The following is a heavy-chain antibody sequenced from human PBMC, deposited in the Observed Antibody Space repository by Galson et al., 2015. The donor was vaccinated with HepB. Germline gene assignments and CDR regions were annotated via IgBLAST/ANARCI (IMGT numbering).Heavy chain of an antibody. CDR1: GFTFSSYG. V-gene: IGHV3-30*18. Sequence: SLRLSCAASGFTFSSYGMHWVRQAPGKGLEWVAVISYDGTNKYYADSVKGRFTISRDNSKNTLYLQMNSLRAEDTAMYYCAKDFASGEYQVLKGFDYWGQGTLVTVSS. J-gene: IGHJ4*02. CDR3: AKDFASGEYQVLKGFDY. D-gene: IGHD2-2*01. CDR2: ISYDGTNK.